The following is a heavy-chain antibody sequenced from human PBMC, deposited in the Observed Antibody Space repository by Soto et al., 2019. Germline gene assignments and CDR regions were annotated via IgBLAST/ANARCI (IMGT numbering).Heavy chain of an antibody. Sequence: QVQLVQSGTEVKKPGSSVKVSCKASVGTFRNYPLNWVRQAPGQGLEWMGSIFPLTDIPDYAQNFQARLTISADKSTSTAYMELSSLTSDDTAMYFCARGPLVVLNYFESWGQGNLVTVSS. CDR1: VGTFRNYP. V-gene: IGHV1-69*02. CDR2: IFPLTDIP. J-gene: IGHJ4*02. CDR3: ARGPLVVLNYFES.